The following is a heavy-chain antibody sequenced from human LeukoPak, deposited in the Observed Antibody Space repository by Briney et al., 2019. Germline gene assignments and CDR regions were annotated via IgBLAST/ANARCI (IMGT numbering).Heavy chain of an antibody. Sequence: PGGSLRLSCAASGFTFSTYAMHWVRQAPGKGLEWVAVISYDGSSKYYADSVKGRFTISRDNSKNTLYLQMNSLRAEDTAVYYCAKAYSGSYYGAFDIWGQGTMVTVSS. V-gene: IGHV3-30*04. CDR2: ISYDGSSK. CDR3: AKAYSGSYYGAFDI. J-gene: IGHJ3*02. CDR1: GFTFSTYA. D-gene: IGHD1-26*01.